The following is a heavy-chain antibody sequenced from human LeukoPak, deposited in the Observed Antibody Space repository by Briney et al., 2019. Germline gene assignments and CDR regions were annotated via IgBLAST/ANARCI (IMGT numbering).Heavy chain of an antibody. CDR3: ARAPNAGGNGAFDI. V-gene: IGHV4-30-2*01. D-gene: IGHD4-23*01. J-gene: IGHJ3*02. CDR2: IYHSGST. Sequence: PSETLSLTCAVSGGSISSGGYSWSWIRQPPGKGLEWIGYIYHSGSTYYNPSLKSRVTISVDRSKNQFSLKLSSVTAADTAVYYCARAPNAGGNGAFDIWGQGTMVTVSS. CDR1: GGSISSGGYS.